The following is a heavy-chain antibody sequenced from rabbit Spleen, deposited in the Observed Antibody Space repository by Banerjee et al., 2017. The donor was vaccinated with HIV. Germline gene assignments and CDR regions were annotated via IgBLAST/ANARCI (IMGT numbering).Heavy chain of an antibody. J-gene: IGHJ2*01. Sequence: QEELEESGGGLVKPEGSLTLTCKASGFDLSSYYCMCWVRQAPGKGLEWISCIAGSSSGFTYSATWAKGRFTCSKTSSTTVTLQMTSLTVADTATYFCARSDGNIYWGCDPWGPGTLVT. CDR2: IAGSSSGFT. V-gene: IGHV1S45*01. D-gene: IGHD3-1*01. CDR1: GFDLSSYYC. CDR3: ARSDGNIYWGCDP.